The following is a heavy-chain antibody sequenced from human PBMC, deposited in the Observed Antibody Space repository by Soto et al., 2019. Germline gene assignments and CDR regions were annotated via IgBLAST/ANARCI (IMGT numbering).Heavy chain of an antibody. CDR3: ARGPYSGSYYDYYFAMDV. CDR2: IIPIFGTP. D-gene: IGHD1-26*01. CDR1: GGIFSRYA. Sequence: RASVKVSCKASGGIFSRYAISWVRQAPGQGLEWMGGIIPIFGTPNYAQKFQGRVTITADESTSTGYMELSSLRSEDTAVYYCARGPYSGSYYDYYFAMDVWGQGTTVTVSS. J-gene: IGHJ6*02. V-gene: IGHV1-69*13.